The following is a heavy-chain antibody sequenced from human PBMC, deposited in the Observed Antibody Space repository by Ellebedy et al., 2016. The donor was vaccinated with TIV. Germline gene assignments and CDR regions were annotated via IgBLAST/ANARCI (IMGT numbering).Heavy chain of an antibody. V-gene: IGHV5-51*01. Sequence: GESLKISCQGSGFTFANYWIGWVRQMPGKGLEWMGIINPADSDTRYSPSFQGQVTISADKSISTAYLQWSSLKASDTAMYYCARHPDDAFDIWGQGTMVTVSS. CDR3: ARHPDDAFDI. J-gene: IGHJ3*02. D-gene: IGHD1-14*01. CDR2: INPADSDT. CDR1: GFTFANYW.